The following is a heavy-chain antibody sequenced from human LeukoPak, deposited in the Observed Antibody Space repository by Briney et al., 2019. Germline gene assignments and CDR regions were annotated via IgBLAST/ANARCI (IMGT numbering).Heavy chain of an antibody. CDR2: MNPNSGNT. CDR1: GYTFTSYD. V-gene: IGHV1-8*01. Sequence: ASVKVSCKASGYTFTSYDINWVRQATGQGLEWMGWMNPNSGNTDYAQKFQGRVTMTRDTSISTAYMELSRLRSDDTAVYYCARRGLASGWYQDAFDIWGQGTMVTVSS. CDR3: ARRGLASGWYQDAFDI. J-gene: IGHJ3*02. D-gene: IGHD6-19*01.